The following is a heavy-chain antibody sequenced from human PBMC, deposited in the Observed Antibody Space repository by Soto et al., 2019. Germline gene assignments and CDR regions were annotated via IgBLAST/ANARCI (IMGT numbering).Heavy chain of an antibody. CDR1: GDIVSSNNAA. D-gene: IGHD3-10*01. J-gene: IGHJ5*02. V-gene: IGHV6-1*01. CDR3: AREVGNMVRGVILTDWFDP. Sequence: SQTLSLTCALSGDIVSSNNAAWNWIRQSPARGLEWLGRTYYRSKWYNDYAVSVKSRITINPDTSKNQFSLQLNSVTPEDTAVYYCAREVGNMVRGVILTDWFDPWGQGTLVTVSS. CDR2: TYYRSKWYN.